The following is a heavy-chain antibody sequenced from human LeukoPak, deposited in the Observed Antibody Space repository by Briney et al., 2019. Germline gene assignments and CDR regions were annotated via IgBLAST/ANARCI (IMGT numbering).Heavy chain of an antibody. CDR1: GGSISSYY. J-gene: IGHJ4*02. CDR2: IYYSGST. D-gene: IGHD1-26*01. V-gene: IGHV4-59*01. CDR3: ARDLSLKRLGATST. Sequence: SEPLSLTCTVSGGSISSYYWSWIRQPPGKGLEWIGYIYYSGSTNYNPSLKSRVTISVDTSKNQFSLKLSSVTAADTAVYYCARDLSLKRLGATSTWGQGTLVTVSS.